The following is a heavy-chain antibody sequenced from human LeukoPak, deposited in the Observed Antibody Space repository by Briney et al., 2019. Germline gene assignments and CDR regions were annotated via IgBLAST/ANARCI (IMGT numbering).Heavy chain of an antibody. J-gene: IGHJ4*02. CDR3: ARLGSYHDF. V-gene: IGHV4-4*09. D-gene: IGHD1-26*01. CDR2: IHTSGGS. CDR1: GGSISSYY. Sequence: PSETLSLTCTVSGGSISSYYWSWIRQTPEKGLEWMGNIHTSGGSSYYPSLKSRLTMSIDTSKNQLSLKLTSVTAAGTAVYFCARLGSYHDFWGQGALVTVSS.